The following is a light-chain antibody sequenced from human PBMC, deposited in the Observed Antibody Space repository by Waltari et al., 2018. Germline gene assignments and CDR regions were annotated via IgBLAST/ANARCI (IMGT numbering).Light chain of an antibody. CDR2: EVS. CDR3: GSYAGSNIFV. Sequence: QSALTQPPSASGSPGQSVPISCPGPSSDSGGYDFVSWYQQHPGKAPKVIIYEVSQRPSGVPDRFSGSKSGNTASLTVSGLQAEDEADYYCGSYAGSNIFVFGTGTKVTVL. J-gene: IGLJ1*01. CDR1: SSDSGGYDF. V-gene: IGLV2-8*01.